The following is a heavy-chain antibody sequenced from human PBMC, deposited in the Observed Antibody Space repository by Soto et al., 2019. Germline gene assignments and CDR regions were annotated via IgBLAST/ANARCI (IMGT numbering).Heavy chain of an antibody. CDR1: GYTFTSYY. V-gene: IGHV1-46*03. Sequence: VLVKVSCKASGYTFTSYYMHWVRQAPGQGLEWMGIINPSGGSTSYAQKFQGRVTMTRDTSTSTVYMELSSLRSEDTAVYYCARGGYCSSTSCYYWFDPWGQGTLVTVSS. CDR3: ARGGYCSSTSCYYWFDP. D-gene: IGHD2-2*01. CDR2: INPSGGST. J-gene: IGHJ5*02.